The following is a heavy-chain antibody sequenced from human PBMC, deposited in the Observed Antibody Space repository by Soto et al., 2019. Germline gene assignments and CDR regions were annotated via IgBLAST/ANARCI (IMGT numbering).Heavy chain of an antibody. CDR2: IYSGGKT. J-gene: IGHJ4*02. Sequence: QLQVQESGPGQVKPSQTLSLTCTVSGGSITSHHYYWGWIRQPPGKGLEWIGSIYSGGKTYYNPSLRSRLTIFVDTAKNLFSLKLSSVTAADSAIYYCGSGPSTTWIDNWGLGTQVSVSS. CDR1: GGSITSHHYY. CDR3: GSGPSTTWIDN. V-gene: IGHV4-39*01. D-gene: IGHD2-2*01.